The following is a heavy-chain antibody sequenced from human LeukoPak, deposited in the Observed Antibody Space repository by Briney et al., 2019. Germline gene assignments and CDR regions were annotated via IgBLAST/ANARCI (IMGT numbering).Heavy chain of an antibody. CDR2: THYSGTT. CDR1: GDSISSNGYY. D-gene: IGHD6-25*01. J-gene: IGHJ5*01. Sequence: KPSETLSLTCTVSGDSISSNGYYWGWIRQPPGKGLEWIGYTHYSGTTYYNPSLKSGVTMSVDTSKNQFSLKLTSVTASDTAVYYCARQTGPSSTGWFDSWGQGTLVAVSS. CDR3: ARQTGPSSTGWFDS. V-gene: IGHV4-39*01.